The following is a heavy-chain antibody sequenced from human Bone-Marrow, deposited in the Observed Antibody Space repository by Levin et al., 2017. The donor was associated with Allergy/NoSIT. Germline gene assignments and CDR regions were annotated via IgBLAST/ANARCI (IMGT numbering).Heavy chain of an antibody. CDR1: GGSFTSDSFTSDT. J-gene: IGHJ4*02. Sequence: ASVKVSCKASGGSFTSDSFTSDTFTWVRQAPGQGLEWMGRINPSLQVTNFAQNFQDRVTLTADKSTTTTYMELSGLRSEDTAVYYCARETFFDDSGYPLNRFDAWGQGSLVIVSS. CDR3: ARETFFDDSGYPLNRFDA. V-gene: IGHV1-69*04. D-gene: IGHD3-22*01. CDR2: INPSLQVT.